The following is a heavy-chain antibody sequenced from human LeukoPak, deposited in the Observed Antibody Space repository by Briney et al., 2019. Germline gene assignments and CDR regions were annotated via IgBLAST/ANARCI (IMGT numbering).Heavy chain of an antibody. CDR3: ARVSGASYMDV. CDR2: IGTAGDT. CDR1: GFTFSSYD. D-gene: IGHD3-10*01. J-gene: IGHJ6*03. Sequence: PGGSLRLSRAASGFTFSSYDMHWVRQATGKGLEWVSAIGTAGDTYYPGAVKGRFTISRENAKNSLYLQMNSQRAGDTAVYYCARVSGASYMDVWGKGTTVTVSS. V-gene: IGHV3-13*01.